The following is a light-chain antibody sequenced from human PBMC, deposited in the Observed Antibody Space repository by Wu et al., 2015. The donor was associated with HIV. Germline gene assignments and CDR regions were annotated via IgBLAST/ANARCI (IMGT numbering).Light chain of an antibody. V-gene: IGKV3D-15*03. CDR2: GAS. CDR1: QSVSSN. Sequence: EIVMTQSPAILSVSPGESATLSCRASQSVSSNLAWYQQRPGQAPRLLIYGASIRATDIPARFSGSGSGTEFTLTISILQSEDFAVYYCQQYNNWWTFGQGTKVEF. J-gene: IGKJ1*01. CDR3: QQYNNWWT.